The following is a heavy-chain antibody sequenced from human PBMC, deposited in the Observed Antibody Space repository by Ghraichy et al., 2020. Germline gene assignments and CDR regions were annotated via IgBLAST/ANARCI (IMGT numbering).Heavy chain of an antibody. CDR1: GGSISSGDYY. V-gene: IGHV4-30-4*01. D-gene: IGHD3-22*01. CDR3: ARAAKVITRYGMDV. J-gene: IGHJ6*02. Sequence: SQTLSLTCTVSGGSISSGDYYWSWIRQPPGKGLEWIGYIYYSGSTYYNPSLKSRVTISVDTSKNQFSLKLSSVTAADTAVYYCARAAKVITRYGMDVWGQGTTVTVSS. CDR2: IYYSGST.